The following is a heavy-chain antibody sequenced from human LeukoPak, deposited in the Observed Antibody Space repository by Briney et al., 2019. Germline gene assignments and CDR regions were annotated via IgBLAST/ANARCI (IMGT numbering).Heavy chain of an antibody. D-gene: IGHD3-22*01. CDR2: ISYDGSNK. J-gene: IGHJ4*02. Sequence: TGGSLRLSCAASGFTFSSYAMHWVRQAPGKGLEWVAVISYDGSNKYYADSVKGRFTISRDNSKNTLYLQMNSLRAEDTAVYYCARDLYDSSGYYYPAGFDYWGQGTVVTVSS. CDR3: ARDLYDSSGYYYPAGFDY. CDR1: GFTFSSYA. V-gene: IGHV3-30-3*01.